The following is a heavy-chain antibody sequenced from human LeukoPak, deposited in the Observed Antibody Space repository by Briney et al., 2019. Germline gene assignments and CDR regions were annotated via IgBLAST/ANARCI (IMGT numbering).Heavy chain of an antibody. Sequence: SETLSLTCTVSGGSINSYYWTWIRQPPGKGLEWIGYVFYTGSTVYNPSLKSRVTISVDTSKNQFSLRLSSVTAADTAVYYCARIPPQTVAGANCFDYWGRGTLVTVSS. CDR3: ARIPPQTVAGANCFDY. D-gene: IGHD6-19*01. V-gene: IGHV4-59*01. J-gene: IGHJ4*02. CDR2: VFYTGST. CDR1: GGSINSYY.